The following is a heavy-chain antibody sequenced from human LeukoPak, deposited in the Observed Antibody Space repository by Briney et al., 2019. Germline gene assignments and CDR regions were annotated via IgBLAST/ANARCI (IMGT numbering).Heavy chain of an antibody. CDR1: GFAFSSFA. J-gene: IGHJ4*02. CDR2: ISYDGSNK. Sequence: GRSLRLSCTASGFAFSSFAMHWVRQAPGKGLEWVAVISYDGSNKYFADSVKGRFTIPRDNSKNTLYLQMNSLRAEDTAVYYCARDPYDSSWGLCYFDYWGQGNLVTVSS. CDR3: ARDPYDSSWGLCYFDY. D-gene: IGHD3-22*01. V-gene: IGHV3-30-3*01.